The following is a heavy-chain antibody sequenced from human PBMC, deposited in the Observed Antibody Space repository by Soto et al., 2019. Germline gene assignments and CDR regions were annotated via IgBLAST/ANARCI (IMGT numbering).Heavy chain of an antibody. J-gene: IGHJ6*02. V-gene: IGHV1-69*13. CDR3: ARDPLSITGTTDYYYYGMDV. CDR2: IIPIFGTA. D-gene: IGHD1-20*01. Sequence: SVKVSCKASGGTFSSYAISWVRQAPGQGLEWMGGIIPIFGTASYAQKFQGRVTITADESTSTAYMELSSLRSEDTAVYYCARDPLSITGTTDYYYYGMDVWGQGTTVTVSS. CDR1: GGTFSSYA.